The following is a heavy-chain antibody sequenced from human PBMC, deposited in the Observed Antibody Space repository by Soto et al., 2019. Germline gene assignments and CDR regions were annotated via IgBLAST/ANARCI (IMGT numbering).Heavy chain of an antibody. V-gene: IGHV4-61*08. CDR3: ARGLAAADL. CDR1: GGSISSGGYS. Sequence: SETLSLTCAVSGGSISSGGYSWSWIRQPPGKGLEWIGYIYYSGSTNYNPSLKSRVTISVDTSKNQFSLKLSSVTAADTAVYYCARGLAAADLWGQGTLVTVSS. D-gene: IGHD6-13*01. J-gene: IGHJ4*02. CDR2: IYYSGST.